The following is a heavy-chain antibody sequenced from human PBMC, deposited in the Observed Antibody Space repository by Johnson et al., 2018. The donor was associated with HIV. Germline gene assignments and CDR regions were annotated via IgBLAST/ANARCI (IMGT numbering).Heavy chain of an antibody. CDR2: INYNGGST. V-gene: IGHV3-20*04. Sequence: EVQLLESGGDLVERGGSLRLSCEASGFSFSSYALSWVRQAPGKGLEWVSGINYNGGSTDYADSVRDRFSISRDNAKNSVYLQMDSLRGEDTAMYYCARAKDAAYPYDAFDVWGHGTMVIVSA. J-gene: IGHJ3*01. CDR3: ARAKDAAYPYDAFDV. CDR1: GFSFSSYA. D-gene: IGHD2-15*01.